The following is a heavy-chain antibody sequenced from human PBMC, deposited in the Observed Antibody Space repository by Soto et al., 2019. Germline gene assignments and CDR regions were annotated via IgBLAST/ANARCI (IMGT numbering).Heavy chain of an antibody. CDR3: VRDWQLSP. CDR2: ISGHNGNT. Sequence: QVQLVQSGDEVKKTGASVKVSCRASGYTLTNYGISWVRQAPGQGLFWMGGISGHNGNTLYAQNVQGRITLTIDTSTNTAYMELMSLKIDDTAMYYCVRDWQLSPCGQGTLVTVSS. CDR1: GYTLTNYG. D-gene: IGHD1-1*01. V-gene: IGHV1-18*01. J-gene: IGHJ5*02.